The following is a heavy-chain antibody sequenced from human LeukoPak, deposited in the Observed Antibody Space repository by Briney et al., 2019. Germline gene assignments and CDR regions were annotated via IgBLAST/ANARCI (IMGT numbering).Heavy chain of an antibody. CDR2: IYYSGST. D-gene: IGHD2-21*02. CDR3: ARLYERYCGGDCYPFDY. J-gene: IGHJ4*02. CDR1: GGSISSSSYY. V-gene: IGHV4-39*01. Sequence: PSETLSLTCTVSGGSISSSSYYWGWIRQPPGKGLEWIGIIYYSGSTYYNPSLKSRVTISVDTSKNQFSLKLSSVTAADTAVYYCARLYERYCGGDCYPFDYWGQGTLVTASS.